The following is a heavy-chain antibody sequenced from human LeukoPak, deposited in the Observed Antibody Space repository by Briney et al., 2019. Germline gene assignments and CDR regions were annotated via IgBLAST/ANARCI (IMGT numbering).Heavy chain of an antibody. V-gene: IGHV3-23*01. Sequence: GGSLILSCAASGFTFSSYAMSWVRQAPGKGLEWVSGISGSGFSTYSADSVKGRFTISRDNSKNTLHLQMNSLRAEDTAVYYCAKDLASGSFFAFDYWAQGTLVTVSS. D-gene: IGHD1-26*01. CDR2: ISGSGFST. CDR1: GFTFSSYA. CDR3: AKDLASGSFFAFDY. J-gene: IGHJ4*02.